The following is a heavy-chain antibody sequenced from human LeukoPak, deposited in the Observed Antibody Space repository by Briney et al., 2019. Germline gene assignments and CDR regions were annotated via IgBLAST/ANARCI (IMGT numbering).Heavy chain of an antibody. Sequence: GGSLRLSCAASGFSFSTTWMHWVRQAPGKGLEWVALIYSDSSRATYADSVKGRFTISRDNAKNTVYLQMSSLRVEDTAVYFCTKDAGYASDYWGQGILVPVSS. J-gene: IGHJ4*02. CDR3: TKDAGYASDY. D-gene: IGHD2-15*01. V-gene: IGHV3-74*01. CDR2: IYSDSSRA. CDR1: GFSFSTTW.